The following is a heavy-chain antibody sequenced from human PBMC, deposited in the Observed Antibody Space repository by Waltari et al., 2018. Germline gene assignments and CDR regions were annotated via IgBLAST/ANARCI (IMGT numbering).Heavy chain of an antibody. J-gene: IGHJ6*02. V-gene: IGHV3-30*18. CDR2: ISYDGSNK. CDR1: GFTFSTYG. D-gene: IGHD3-3*01. Sequence: QVQLVESGGGVVQPGRSLRLSCAASGFTFSTYGMHWVRQAPGKGLEWVAVISYDGSNKYYADSVKGRFTISRDNSKNTLYLQMNSLRAEDTAVYYCAKVLKWLSLYYYGMDVWGQGTTVTVSS. CDR3: AKVLKWLSLYYYGMDV.